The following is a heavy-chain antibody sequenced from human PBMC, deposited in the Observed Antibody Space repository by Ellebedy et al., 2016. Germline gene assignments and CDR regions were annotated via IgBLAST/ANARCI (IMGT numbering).Heavy chain of an antibody. V-gene: IGHV3-49*04. Sequence: GESLKISXAASGFNFADYAMSWVRRAPGKGLEWVGFIRKKADGGTIEYVASVKGRFTISRDDSKSIAYLQMNSLKTEDTAMYYCARETSGYSAFIDNWGQGILVTVSS. CDR2: IRKKADGGTI. CDR3: ARETSGYSAFIDN. D-gene: IGHD5-12*01. J-gene: IGHJ4*02. CDR1: GFNFADYA.